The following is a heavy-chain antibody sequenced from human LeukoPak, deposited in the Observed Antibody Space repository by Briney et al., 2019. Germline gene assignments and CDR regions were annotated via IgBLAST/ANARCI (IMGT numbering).Heavy chain of an antibody. J-gene: IGHJ4*02. V-gene: IGHV4-39*01. CDR1: GGSISSSDYY. D-gene: IGHD2-15*01. CDR3: ARRDCSGGSCQYFDY. Sequence: SETLSLTCTVSGGSISSSDYYWGWIRQPPGKGLEWIGIINYRGSTYYNPSLKSRVTTSVDTSKNQFSLKLSSVTAADTAMYYCARRDCSGGSCQYFDYWGQGTQVAVSS. CDR2: INYRGST.